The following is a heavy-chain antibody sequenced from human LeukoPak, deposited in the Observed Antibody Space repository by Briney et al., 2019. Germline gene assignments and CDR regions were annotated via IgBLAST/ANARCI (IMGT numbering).Heavy chain of an antibody. V-gene: IGHV3-21*01. CDR1: GFTFSSYS. CDR2: ISSSSSYI. D-gene: IGHD2-15*01. CDR3: ARDLYGGNANYYYYYGMDV. Sequence: GGSLRLSCAASGFTFSSYSMNWVRQAPGKGLEWVSSISSSSSYIYYADSVKGRFTISRDNAKKSLHLQVNSLRAEDTAVYYCARDLYGGNANYYYYYGMDVWGQGTTVTVSS. J-gene: IGHJ6*02.